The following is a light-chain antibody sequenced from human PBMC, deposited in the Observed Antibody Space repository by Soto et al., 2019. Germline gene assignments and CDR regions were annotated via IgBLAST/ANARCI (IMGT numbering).Light chain of an antibody. CDR1: QGINNY. CDR2: AAS. CDR3: QQLNSYPFIT. Sequence: DIQLTQSPSFLSASVGDRVTITCRASQGINNYLAWYQQKPGKAPKLLIYAASTLQSGVPPRFXGSGSGTEFTLTVSSLRPEDFATYYCQQLNSYPFITFDQGTRLEIK. J-gene: IGKJ5*01. V-gene: IGKV1-9*01.